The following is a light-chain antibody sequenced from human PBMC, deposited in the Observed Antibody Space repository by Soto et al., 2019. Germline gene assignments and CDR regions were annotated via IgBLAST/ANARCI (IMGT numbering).Light chain of an antibody. CDR2: EVS. V-gene: IGLV2-14*01. J-gene: IGLJ2*01. Sequence: QSALTQPASVSGSPGQSITISCTGTSSDVGGYNYVSWYQQHPGKAPKLMIYEVSTRPSGVSNRCSGSKSGNTASLTISGLKAEDEADYYCSSYTSSSTVVFGGGTKLTVL. CDR3: SSYTSSSTVV. CDR1: SSDVGGYNY.